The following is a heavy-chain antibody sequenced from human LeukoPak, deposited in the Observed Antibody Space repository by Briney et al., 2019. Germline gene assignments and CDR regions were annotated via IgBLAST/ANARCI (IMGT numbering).Heavy chain of an antibody. Sequence: PGGSLRLSCAASGFTFSSYSMDWVRQAPGKGLEWVSSISSSSSYIYYADSVKGRFTISRDNAKNSLYLQMNSLRAEDTAVYYCARDQIGSSWYKVDYYYYYGMDVWGQGTTVTVSS. D-gene: IGHD6-13*01. CDR1: GFTFSSYS. CDR2: ISSSSSYI. J-gene: IGHJ6*02. CDR3: ARDQIGSSWYKVDYYYYYGMDV. V-gene: IGHV3-21*01.